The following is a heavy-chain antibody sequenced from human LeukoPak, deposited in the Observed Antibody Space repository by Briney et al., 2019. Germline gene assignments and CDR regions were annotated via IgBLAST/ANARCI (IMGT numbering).Heavy chain of an antibody. CDR3: ASEHG. CDR1: GGSISSYY. V-gene: IGHV4-59*01. CDR2: IYYSGST. J-gene: IGHJ4*02. Sequence: SETLSLTCTVSGGSISSYYWSWLRQPPGKGLEWIGYIYYSGSTNYNPSLKSRVTTSVDTSKNQFSLKLSSVTAADTAVYYCASEHGWGQGTLVTVSS.